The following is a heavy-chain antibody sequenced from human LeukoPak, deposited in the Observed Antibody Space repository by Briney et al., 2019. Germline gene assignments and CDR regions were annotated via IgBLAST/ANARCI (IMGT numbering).Heavy chain of an antibody. Sequence: GGSLRLSCAASGFTFSSYGMHWVRQAPGKGLEWVAVIWYDGSNKYYADSVKGRFTISRDNSKNTLYLQMNSLRAEDTAVYYCARDIGIAVAGSDYGGQGTLVTVSS. CDR1: GFTFSSYG. J-gene: IGHJ4*02. CDR3: ARDIGIAVAGSDY. V-gene: IGHV3-33*01. D-gene: IGHD6-19*01. CDR2: IWYDGSNK.